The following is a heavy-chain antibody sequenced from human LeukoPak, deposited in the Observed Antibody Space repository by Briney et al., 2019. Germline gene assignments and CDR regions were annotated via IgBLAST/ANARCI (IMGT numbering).Heavy chain of an antibody. V-gene: IGHV3-64D*06. Sequence: PGGSLRLSCSASGFTFSSYAMHWVRQAPGKGLEYVSAISSNGGSTYYADSVKGRFTISRDNSKNTPYLQMSSLRAEDTAVYYCVKDRYCSSTSCYAFDYWGQGTLVTVSS. CDR1: GFTFSSYA. CDR2: ISSNGGST. CDR3: VKDRYCSSTSCYAFDY. J-gene: IGHJ4*02. D-gene: IGHD2-2*01.